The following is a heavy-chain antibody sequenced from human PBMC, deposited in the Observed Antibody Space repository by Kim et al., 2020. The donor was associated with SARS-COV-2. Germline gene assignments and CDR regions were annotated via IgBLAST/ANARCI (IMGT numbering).Heavy chain of an antibody. Sequence: SETLSLTCTVSGGSISSSSYYWGWIRQPPGKGLEWIGSIYYSGSTYYNPSLKSRVTISVDTSKNQFSLKLRSVTAADTAMYYCASDTVTSPNWFDPWGQGTLVTVSS. V-gene: IGHV4-39*01. CDR2: IYYSGST. J-gene: IGHJ5*02. D-gene: IGHD4-17*01. CDR3: ASDTVTSPNWFDP. CDR1: GGSISSSSYY.